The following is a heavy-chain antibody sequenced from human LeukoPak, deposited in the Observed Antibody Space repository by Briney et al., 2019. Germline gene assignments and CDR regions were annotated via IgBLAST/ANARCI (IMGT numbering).Heavy chain of an antibody. V-gene: IGHV4-38-2*01. CDR1: GYSISSGNY. D-gene: IGHD2-2*01. J-gene: IGHJ5*02. CDR2: IYQSGST. CDR3: ATHLGDCTSTSCYRGGFDP. Sequence: SETLSLTCAVSGYSISSGNYWGWMRQPPGKGLEWIGSIYQSGSTYYNPSLESRVTISVDTSKTQFSLKLRSVTDADTAVYYCATHLGDCTSTSCYRGGFDPWGQGTLVTVSS.